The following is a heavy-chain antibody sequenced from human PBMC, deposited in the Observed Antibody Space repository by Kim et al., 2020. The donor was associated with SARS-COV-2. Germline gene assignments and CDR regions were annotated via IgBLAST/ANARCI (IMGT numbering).Heavy chain of an antibody. CDR2: INSDGSST. CDR1: GFTFSSYW. Sequence: GGSLRLSCAASGFTFSSYWMHWVRQAPGKGLVWVSRINSDGSSTSYADSVKGRFTISRDNAKNTLYLQMNSLRAEDTAVYYCARNPGYSSGYYYPFDYWGQGTLVTVSS. V-gene: IGHV3-74*01. J-gene: IGHJ4*02. D-gene: IGHD3-22*01. CDR3: ARNPGYSSGYYYPFDY.